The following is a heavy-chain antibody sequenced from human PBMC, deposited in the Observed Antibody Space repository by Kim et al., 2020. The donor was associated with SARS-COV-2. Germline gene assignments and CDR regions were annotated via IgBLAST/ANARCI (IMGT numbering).Heavy chain of an antibody. CDR1: GFTFSSYW. CDR2: IKQDGSEK. V-gene: IGHV3-7*03. Sequence: GGSLRLSCAASGFTFSSYWMSWVRQAPGKGLEWVANIKQDGSEKYYVDSVKGRFTISRDNAKNSLYLQMNSLRAEDTAVYYCARDLNPIVVVPAANYYYYGMDVWGQGTTVTVSS. J-gene: IGHJ6*02. CDR3: ARDLNPIVVVPAANYYYYGMDV. D-gene: IGHD2-2*01.